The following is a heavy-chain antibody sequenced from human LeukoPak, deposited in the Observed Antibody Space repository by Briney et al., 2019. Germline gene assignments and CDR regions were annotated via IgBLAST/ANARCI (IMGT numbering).Heavy chain of an antibody. V-gene: IGHV3-7*01. CDR3: ARDSHLDGVYPENLDY. Sequence: GGSLRLSCAASGFTFSSYWMSWVRQAPGKGLEWVANIKQDGSEKYYVDSVKGRFTIPRDNAKNSLYLQMNSLRAEDTAVYYCARDSHLDGVYPENLDYWGQGTLVTVSS. CDR1: GFTFSSYW. J-gene: IGHJ4*02. CDR2: IKQDGSEK. D-gene: IGHD4-17*01.